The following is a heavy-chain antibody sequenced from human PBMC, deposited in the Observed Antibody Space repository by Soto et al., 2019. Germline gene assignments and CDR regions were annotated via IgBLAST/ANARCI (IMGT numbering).Heavy chain of an antibody. CDR1: GGSISSGGYS. CDR2: IYHSGST. J-gene: IGHJ4*02. D-gene: IGHD6-13*01. Sequence: PSETLSLTCAVSGGSISSGGYSWSWIRQPPGKGLEWIGYIYHSGSTYYNPSLKSRIIINPDTSKNQVSLQLNSVTPEDTAVYYCERQASVSSRYGGIDYWGQGTLVTVSS. V-gene: IGHV4-30-2*05. CDR3: ERQASVSSRYGGIDY.